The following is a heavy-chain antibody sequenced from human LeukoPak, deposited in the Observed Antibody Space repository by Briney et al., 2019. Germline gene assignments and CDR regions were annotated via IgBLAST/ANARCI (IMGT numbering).Heavy chain of an antibody. Sequence: GGSLRLSCAASGFTVSTNYMTWVRQAPGKGLDWVSVVYSGGSTYYADSVKGRFTVSRDNSKNTLYLQMDSLRAEDTAMYYCAVIYGGTYYGMSYWGQGTLVTVSS. J-gene: IGHJ4*02. CDR3: AVIYGGTYYGMSY. D-gene: IGHD1-26*01. V-gene: IGHV3-53*01. CDR2: VYSGGST. CDR1: GFTVSTNY.